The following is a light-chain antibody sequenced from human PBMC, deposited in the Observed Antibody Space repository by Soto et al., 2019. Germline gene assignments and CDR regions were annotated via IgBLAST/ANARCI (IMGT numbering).Light chain of an antibody. CDR3: LQDYNYPWT. Sequence: AIQMTQSPPSLSASVGDTVTITCRASQGIRDYVGWYQQKPGKAPKLLIFAASHLQTGVPSRFSGSGSGTDFTLTITSLQPEDFATYYCLQDYNYPWTFGQGTKVEIK. CDR2: AAS. V-gene: IGKV1-6*01. CDR1: QGIRDY. J-gene: IGKJ1*01.